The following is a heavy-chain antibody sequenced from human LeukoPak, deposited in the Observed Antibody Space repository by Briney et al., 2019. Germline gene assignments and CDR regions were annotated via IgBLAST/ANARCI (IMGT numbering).Heavy chain of an antibody. CDR1: GFTYSSYW. CDR3: VRDRGTYRPIDY. Sequence: GGSLRLSCAASGFTYSSYWMHWVRQAPGKGLEWVSSISYTGTYIYYADSVKGRFTISRDNAQNSLYLQMNSLRAEDTAIYYCVRDRGTYRPIDYWGQGTLVTVSS. J-gene: IGHJ4*02. D-gene: IGHD1-26*01. V-gene: IGHV3-21*04. CDR2: ISYTGTYI.